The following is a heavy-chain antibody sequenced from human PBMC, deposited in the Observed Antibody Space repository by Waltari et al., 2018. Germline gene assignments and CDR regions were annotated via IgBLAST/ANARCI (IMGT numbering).Heavy chain of an antibody. D-gene: IGHD2-21*01. J-gene: IGHJ4*02. V-gene: IGHV1-8*03. CDR2: MNPNSGNP. CDR1: GYTFTSYD. CDR3: AKSPLLVVIAHLFDY. Sequence: QVQLVQSGAEVKKPGASVKVSCKASGYTFTSYDINWVRQATGQGLEWMGWMNPNSGNPGYAQKFQGRVTITRNTSISTAYMELSSRRAEDTALYYCAKSPLLVVIAHLFDYWGQGTLVTVSS.